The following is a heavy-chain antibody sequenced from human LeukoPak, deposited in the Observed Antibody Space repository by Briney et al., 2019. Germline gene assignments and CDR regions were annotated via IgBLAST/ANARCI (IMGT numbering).Heavy chain of an antibody. CDR3: TTAPDPFDV. Sequence: GGSLRLSCAASGFTFSGSAMHWVRQASGKGLEWVGRIRSKANSYATAYAASVKGRFTISRDDSKSTAYLQMNSLKTEDTAVYYCTTAPDPFDVWAKGQWSPSHQ. J-gene: IGHJ3*01. CDR2: IRSKANSYAT. V-gene: IGHV3-73*01. CDR1: GFTFSGSA. D-gene: IGHD5-18*01.